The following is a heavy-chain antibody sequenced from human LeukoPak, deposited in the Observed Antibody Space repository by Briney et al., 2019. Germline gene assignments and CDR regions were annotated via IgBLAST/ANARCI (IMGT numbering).Heavy chain of an antibody. CDR3: ARERGYGDCYFDY. CDR1: GGSFSGYY. CDR2: INHGGIT. V-gene: IGHV4-34*09. Sequence: PSETLSLTCAVEGGSFSGYYWSWIRQPPGKGLEWIGEINHGGITTYNPSLKSRVTISVDTSKNQFSLKLSSVTAADTAVYYCARERGYGDCYFDYWGQGTLVTVSS. D-gene: IGHD4-17*01. J-gene: IGHJ4*02.